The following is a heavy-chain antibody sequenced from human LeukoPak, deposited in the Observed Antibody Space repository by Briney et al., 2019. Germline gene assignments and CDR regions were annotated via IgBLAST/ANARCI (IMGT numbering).Heavy chain of an antibody. CDR2: IRYDGSNK. V-gene: IGHV3-30*02. D-gene: IGHD3-10*01. J-gene: IGHJ4*02. CDR3: AKDHPQVRGVIDY. Sequence: GGSLRLSCAASGFTFSSYGMHWVRQAPGKGLEWVAFIRYDGSNKYYADSVKGRFTISRDNSKNTLYLQMNSLRAEDTAVYYCAKDHPQVRGVIDYWGRGTLVTVSS. CDR1: GFTFSSYG.